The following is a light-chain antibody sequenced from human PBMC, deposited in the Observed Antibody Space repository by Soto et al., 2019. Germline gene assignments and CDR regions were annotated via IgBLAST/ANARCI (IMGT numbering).Light chain of an antibody. CDR2: AAS. CDR3: HQAHNFPIT. CDR1: QDMSNW. J-gene: IGKJ5*01. Sequence: DIQMTHSPSSVSASVGDRVTITCRASQDMSNWLAWYQQKPWKAPKLLIYAASSLQSGVPSRFSGSRSGTDFTLTSSSLQPEDLATYFCHQAHNFPITFGQGTRLEIK. V-gene: IGKV1-12*01.